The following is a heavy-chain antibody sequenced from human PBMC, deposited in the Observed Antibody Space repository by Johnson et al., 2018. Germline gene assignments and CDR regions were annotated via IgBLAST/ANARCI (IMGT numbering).Heavy chain of an antibody. J-gene: IGHJ1*01. CDR2: IIPVSGTT. V-gene: IGHV1-69*12. CDR1: GGSFIAYS. D-gene: IGHD3-10*01. Sequence: QVQLVQSGAEVKKPGSSVKVSCKTSGGSFIAYSISWVRQAPGQGLEWMGGIIPVSGTTNYAQKFQGRVTISADESSNTVYMELRSLKSEDTAVYHCVCASGITYPDFQKWGQGSLVTVSS. CDR3: VCASGITYPDFQK.